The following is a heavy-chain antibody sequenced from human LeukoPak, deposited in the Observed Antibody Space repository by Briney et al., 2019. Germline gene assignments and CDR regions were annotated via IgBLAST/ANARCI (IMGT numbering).Heavy chain of an antibody. Sequence: QPGGSLRLSCAASGFTFSSYGMHWVRQAPGKGLEWVAVMSYDGSNKYYADSVKGRFTISRDNSKNTLYLQMNSLRAEDTAVYYCAELGITMIGGVWGKGTTVTISS. V-gene: IGHV3-30*18. CDR3: AELGITMIGGV. CDR1: GFTFSSYG. CDR2: MSYDGSNK. D-gene: IGHD3-10*02. J-gene: IGHJ6*04.